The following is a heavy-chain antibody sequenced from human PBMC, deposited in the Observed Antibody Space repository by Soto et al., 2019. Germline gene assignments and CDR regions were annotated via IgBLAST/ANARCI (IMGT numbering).Heavy chain of an antibody. D-gene: IGHD3-3*01. Sequence: SETLSLTCAVYGGSFSGYDWSWIRQPPGKGLEWIGEINHSGSTNYNPSLKSRVTISVDTSKNQFSLKLSSVTAADTAVYYCARGNKYYDFWSGKKYYYYYYGMDVWGQGTTVTVSS. CDR1: GGSFSGYD. J-gene: IGHJ6*02. CDR3: ARGNKYYDFWSGKKYYYYYYGMDV. V-gene: IGHV4-34*01. CDR2: INHSGST.